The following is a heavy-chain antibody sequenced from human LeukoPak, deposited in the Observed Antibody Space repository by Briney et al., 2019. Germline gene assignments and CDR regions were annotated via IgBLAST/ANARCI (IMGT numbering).Heavy chain of an antibody. CDR2: IYYSGST. CDR3: ARSSQRGFPTPLIYKCDY. J-gene: IGHJ4*02. D-gene: IGHD3-10*01. Sequence: SETLSLTCTVSGGSISSSSYYWGWIRQPPGKGLEWIGSIYYSGSTYYNPSLKSRVTISVDTSKNQFSLKLSSVTAADTAVYYCARSSQRGFPTPLIYKCDYWGQGTLVTVSS. V-gene: IGHV4-39*07. CDR1: GGSISSSSYY.